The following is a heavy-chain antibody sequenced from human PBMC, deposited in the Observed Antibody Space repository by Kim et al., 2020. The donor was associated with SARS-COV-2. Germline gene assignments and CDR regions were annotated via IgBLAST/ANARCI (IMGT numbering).Heavy chain of an antibody. Sequence: GGSLRLSCAASGFTFSSYGMHSVRQAPGKGLEWVAVIWYDGSNKYYADSVKGRFTISRDNSKNTLYLQMNSLRAEDTAVYYCAREGLGYCSSTSCQWQKAFDYWGQGTLVTVSS. V-gene: IGHV3-33*01. CDR2: IWYDGSNK. CDR3: AREGLGYCSSTSCQWQKAFDY. CDR1: GFTFSSYG. J-gene: IGHJ4*02. D-gene: IGHD2-2*01.